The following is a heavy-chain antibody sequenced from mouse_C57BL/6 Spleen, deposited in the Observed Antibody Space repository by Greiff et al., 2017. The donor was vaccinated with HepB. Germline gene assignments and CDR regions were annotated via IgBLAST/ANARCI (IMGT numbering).Heavy chain of an antibody. J-gene: IGHJ1*03. CDR1: GYTFTTYP. CDR3: ARSLSYYGSSYWYFDV. D-gene: IGHD1-1*01. Sequence: VQRVESGAELVKPGASVKMSCKASGYTFTTYPIEWMKQNHGKSLEWIGNFHPYNDDTKYNEKFKGKATLTVEKSSSTVYLELSRLTSDDSAVYYCARSLSYYGSSYWYFDVWGTGTTVTVSS. V-gene: IGHV1-47*01. CDR2: FHPYNDDT.